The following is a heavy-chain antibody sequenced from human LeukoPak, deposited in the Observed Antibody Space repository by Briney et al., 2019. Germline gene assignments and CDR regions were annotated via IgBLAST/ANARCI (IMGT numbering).Heavy chain of an antibody. CDR3: ARGRFRIMTH. V-gene: IGHV4-34*01. J-gene: IGHJ4*02. CDR2: INHSGST. CDR1: GGSFSGYY. D-gene: IGHD3-16*01. Sequence: SETLSLTCAAYGGSFSGYYWSWICQPPGKGLEWIGEINHSGSTNYNPSLKSRVTISVDTSKNQFSLKLSSVTAADTAVYYCARGRFRIMTHWGQGALVTVSS.